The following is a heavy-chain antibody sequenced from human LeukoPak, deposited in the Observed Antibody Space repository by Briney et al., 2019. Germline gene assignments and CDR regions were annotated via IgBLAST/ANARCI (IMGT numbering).Heavy chain of an antibody. D-gene: IGHD3-10*01. CDR3: ARVVYGSGSYYNWNWFDP. CDR1: GFTFSSYW. Sequence: PGGSLRLSCAASGFTFSSYWMHWVRQAPGKGLVWVSRINSDGSSTSYADSVKGRFTISRDNAKNTLDLQMNSLRAEDTAVYYCARVVYGSGSYYNWNWFDPWGQGTLVTVSS. V-gene: IGHV3-74*01. CDR2: INSDGSST. J-gene: IGHJ5*02.